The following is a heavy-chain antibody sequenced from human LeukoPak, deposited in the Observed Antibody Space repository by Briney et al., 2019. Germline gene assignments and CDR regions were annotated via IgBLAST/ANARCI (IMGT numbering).Heavy chain of an antibody. V-gene: IGHV3-74*01. D-gene: IGHD3-10*01. CDR1: GFTLSSYW. CDR3: ARVRVGAYDFEY. Sequence: GGSLRLSCAASGFTLSSYWMHWVRQVPGKGLVWVPRINPDGSTTTYADSVKGRFTISRDNAKNTLYLQMNSLRAEDTAVYYCARVRVGAYDFEYWGQGTLVTVSS. J-gene: IGHJ4*02. CDR2: INPDGSTT.